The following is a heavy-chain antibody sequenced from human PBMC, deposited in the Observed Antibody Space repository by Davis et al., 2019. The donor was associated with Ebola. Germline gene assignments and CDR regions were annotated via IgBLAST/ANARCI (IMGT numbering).Heavy chain of an antibody. Sequence: GGSLRLSCAASGFTVSSNYMSRVRQAPGKGLEWVAVISYDGSNKYYADSVKGRFTISRDNSKNTLYLQMNSLRAEDTAVYYCAKDHSGYSYGYYYYYYGMDVWGQGTTVTVSS. V-gene: IGHV3-30*18. D-gene: IGHD5-18*01. CDR1: GFTVSSNY. CDR2: ISYDGSNK. J-gene: IGHJ6*02. CDR3: AKDHSGYSYGYYYYYYGMDV.